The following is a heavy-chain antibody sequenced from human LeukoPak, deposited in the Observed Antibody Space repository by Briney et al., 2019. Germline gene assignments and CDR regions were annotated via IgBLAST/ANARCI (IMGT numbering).Heavy chain of an antibody. D-gene: IGHD3-10*01. CDR2: INSDGSST. J-gene: IGHJ4*01. Sequence: GGSLRLSCAASGFTFSSYWMHWVRQAPGKGLVWVSRINSDGSSTNYADSVKGRFTISRDNAKNTLYLQMNSLRAEDTAMYYCARAVYYSNYLGYWGQGTLVSVSS. CDR1: GFTFSSYW. V-gene: IGHV3-74*01. CDR3: ARAVYYSNYLGY.